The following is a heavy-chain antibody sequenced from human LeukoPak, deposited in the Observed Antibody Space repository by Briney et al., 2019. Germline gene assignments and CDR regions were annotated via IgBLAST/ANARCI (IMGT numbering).Heavy chain of an antibody. CDR2: IYYSGST. V-gene: IGHV4-30-4*01. J-gene: IGHJ1*01. Sequence: SETLSLTCTVSGGSISSGDYYWSWMRPPPGKGGEWIGYIYYSGSTYYNPSLKSRVTISVDTSKNQFSLKLSSVTAADTAVYYCARVRGALYRGYFQHWGQGTLVTVSS. D-gene: IGHD3-16*01. CDR3: ARVRGALYRGYFQH. CDR1: GGSISSGDYY.